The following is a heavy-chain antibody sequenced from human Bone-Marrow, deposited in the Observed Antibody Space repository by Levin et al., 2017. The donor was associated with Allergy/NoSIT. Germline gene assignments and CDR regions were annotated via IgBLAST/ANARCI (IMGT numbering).Heavy chain of an antibody. Sequence: LSLTCAASGFTVSSCGMSWVRQVPGKGLEWVSAISASGGSTFYADSVKVRFTISRDNSKNTLYLQMNSLRADDTAVYVCAKDLRDSSGWSYYCDYWGQGTLVTVSS. V-gene: IGHV3-23*01. J-gene: IGHJ4*02. CDR2: ISASGGST. CDR1: GFTVSSCG. CDR3: AKDLRDSSGWSYYCDY. D-gene: IGHD6-19*01.